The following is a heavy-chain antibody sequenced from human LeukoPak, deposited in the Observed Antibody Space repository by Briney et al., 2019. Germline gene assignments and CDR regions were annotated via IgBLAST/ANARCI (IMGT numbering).Heavy chain of an antibody. CDR2: IYHSGST. V-gene: IGHV4-34*01. CDR1: GGSISSYY. J-gene: IGHJ4*02. Sequence: PSETLSLTCTVSGGSISSYYWSWVRQPPGKGLEWIGEIYHSGSTNCNPSLKSRVTISVDTSKNQFSLKLNSVTAADTAVYYCASFDDSSGYGDYWGQGTLVTVSS. CDR3: ASFDDSSGYGDY. D-gene: IGHD3-22*01.